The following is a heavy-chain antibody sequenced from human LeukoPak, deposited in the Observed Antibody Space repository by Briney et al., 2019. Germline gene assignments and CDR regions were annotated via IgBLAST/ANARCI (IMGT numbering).Heavy chain of an antibody. D-gene: IGHD3-3*01. CDR3: AKGGAFWSGYPHWFDP. V-gene: IGHV3-30*02. Sequence: GGSLRLSCAASGFTFSSYGMHWVRQAPGKGLEWVAFIRYDGSNKYYADSVKGRFTISRDNSKNTLYLQMNSLRAEDTAVYYCAKGGAFWSGYPHWFDPWGQGTLVTVSS. J-gene: IGHJ5*02. CDR2: IRYDGSNK. CDR1: GFTFSSYG.